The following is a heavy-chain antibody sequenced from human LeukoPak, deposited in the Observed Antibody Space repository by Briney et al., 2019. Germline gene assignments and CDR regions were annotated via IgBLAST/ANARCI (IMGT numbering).Heavy chain of an antibody. D-gene: IGHD3-3*01. CDR1: GFTFKNYG. Sequence: GGSLRLSCSASGFTFKNYGMSWGRQAPGKGLEWVSAISGRGGNTYYADSVKGRFTFSRDNSKNTICLQINSLRSEHTAVYFFAIEAYYDLWNGHHKGGLDSWGPGTPVTVSS. J-gene: IGHJ4*02. V-gene: IGHV3-23*01. CDR2: ISGRGGNT. CDR3: AIEAYYDLWNGHHKGGLDS.